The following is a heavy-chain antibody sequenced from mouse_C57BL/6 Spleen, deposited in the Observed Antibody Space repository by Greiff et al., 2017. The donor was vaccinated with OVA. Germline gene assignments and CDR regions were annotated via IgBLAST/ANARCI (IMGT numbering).Heavy chain of an antibody. CDR2: INTNNGGT. D-gene: IGHD1-1*01. CDR1: GYTFTDYY. Sequence: EVQLQQSGPELVKPGASVKISCKASGYTFTDYYMNWVKQSHGKSLEWIGDINTNNGGTSYNQKFKGKATLTVDKSSSTAYMELRSLTSEDSAVYYCARLAYGSSYDAMDYWGQGTSVTVSS. CDR3: ARLAYGSSYDAMDY. V-gene: IGHV1-26*01. J-gene: IGHJ4*01.